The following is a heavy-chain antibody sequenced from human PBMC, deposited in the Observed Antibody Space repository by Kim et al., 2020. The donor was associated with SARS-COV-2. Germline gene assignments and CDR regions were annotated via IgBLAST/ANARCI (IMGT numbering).Heavy chain of an antibody. CDR1: GGSFSGYY. CDR3: ARGLIAAAGTVWFDP. J-gene: IGHJ5*02. Sequence: SETLSLTCAVYGGSFSGYYWSWIRQPPGKGLEWIGEINHSGSTNYNPSLKSRVTISVDTSKNQFSLKLSSVTAADTAVYHCARGLIAAAGTVWFDPWGHGTLVTVSS. CDR2: INHSGST. D-gene: IGHD6-13*01. V-gene: IGHV4-34*01.